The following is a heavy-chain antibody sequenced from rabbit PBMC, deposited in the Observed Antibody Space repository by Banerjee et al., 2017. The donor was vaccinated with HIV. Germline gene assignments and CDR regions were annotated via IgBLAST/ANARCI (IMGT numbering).Heavy chain of an antibody. D-gene: IGHD8-1*01. Sequence: QSLEESGGDLVKPGASLTLTCTASGFSFSSSYYMCWVRQAPGKGLEWIACIYAGNSGTYYANWARGRFTISKTSSTTVTLQMTSLTVADTATYFCARDLYSGSSSFGLWGPGTLVTV. CDR2: IYAGNSGT. V-gene: IGHV1S40*01. CDR3: ARDLYSGSSSFGL. J-gene: IGHJ6*01. CDR1: GFSFSSSYY.